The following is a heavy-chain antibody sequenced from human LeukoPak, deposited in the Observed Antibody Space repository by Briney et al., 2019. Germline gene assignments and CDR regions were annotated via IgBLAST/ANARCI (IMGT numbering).Heavy chain of an antibody. CDR1: GYTFTSYD. D-gene: IGHD5-18*01. Sequence: GASVKVSCKASGYTFTSYDINWVRQATGQGLEWMGWMNPNSGNTGYAQKFQGRVTMTRNTSISTAYMELSSLRSEDTAVYYCARSRGPGYSYGVGAFDIWGQGTMVTVSS. CDR2: MNPNSGNT. V-gene: IGHV1-8*01. J-gene: IGHJ3*02. CDR3: ARSRGPGYSYGVGAFDI.